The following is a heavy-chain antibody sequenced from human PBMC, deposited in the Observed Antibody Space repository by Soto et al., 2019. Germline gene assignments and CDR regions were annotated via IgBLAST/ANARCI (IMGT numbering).Heavy chain of an antibody. CDR1: GFTFSSYS. CDR3: ARGGGAPPYYYYYGMDV. Sequence: EVQLVESGGGLVQPGGSLRLSCAASGFTFSSYSMNCFRQAPVKGLEWGSYISSSSSILYYADSVKGRFTISRDNAKNSLYLQMNSLRDEDTAVYYCARGGGAPPYYYYYGMDVWGQGTTVTVS. CDR2: ISSSSSIL. V-gene: IGHV3-48*02. J-gene: IGHJ6*02. D-gene: IGHD2-15*01.